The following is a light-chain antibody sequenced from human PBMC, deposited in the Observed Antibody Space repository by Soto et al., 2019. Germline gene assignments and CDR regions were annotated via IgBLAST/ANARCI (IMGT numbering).Light chain of an antibody. Sequence: QSALTQPASVSGSPGQSITISCTGTSNDVGGYNYVSWYQHHPGQAPKLMIFEVSGRPSGTSSRFSGSKSGNTASLTISGLQAEDEADYYCNSYTSSSTLVFGTGTKLTVL. CDR3: NSYTSSSTLV. J-gene: IGLJ1*01. CDR2: EVS. CDR1: SNDVGGYNY. V-gene: IGLV2-14*01.